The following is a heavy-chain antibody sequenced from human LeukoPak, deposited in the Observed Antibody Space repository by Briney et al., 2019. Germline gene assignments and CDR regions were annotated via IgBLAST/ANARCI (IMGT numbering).Heavy chain of an antibody. CDR2: INPNSGGT. Sequence: GASVKVSCKASGYTFTGYYMHWVRQAPGQGLEWMGWINPNSGGTNYAQKFQGRVTMTRDTSIRTAYMELSRLRSDDTAVYYCASKKGYYYGSGSYFIRFGPWGQGTLVTVSS. J-gene: IGHJ5*02. D-gene: IGHD3-10*01. CDR1: GYTFTGYY. V-gene: IGHV1-2*02. CDR3: ASKKGYYYGSGSYFIRFGP.